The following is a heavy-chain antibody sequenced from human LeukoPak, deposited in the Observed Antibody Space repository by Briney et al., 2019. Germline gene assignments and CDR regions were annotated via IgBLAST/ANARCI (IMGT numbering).Heavy chain of an antibody. CDR3: AKERGYCSGGSCYRSIFFDY. V-gene: IGHV3-30*02. Sequence: PGGSLRLSCAASGFTFSSYGMHWVRQAPGKGLEWVAFIRYDGSNKYYADSVKGRFTISRDNSKNTLYLQMNSLRAEDTAVYYCAKERGYCSGGSCYRSIFFDYWGQGTLVTVSS. CDR1: GFTFSSYG. J-gene: IGHJ4*02. CDR2: IRYDGSNK. D-gene: IGHD2-15*01.